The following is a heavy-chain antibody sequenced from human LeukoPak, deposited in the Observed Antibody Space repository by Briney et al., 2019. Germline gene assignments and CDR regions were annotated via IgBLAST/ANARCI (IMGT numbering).Heavy chain of an antibody. V-gene: IGHV3-66*03. CDR2: ISWNSGSI. CDR3: AKGNPPGY. Sequence: GGSLRLSCAASGFTVSSNYMSWVRQAPGKGLEWVSGISWNSGSIGYADSVKGRFTISRDNSKNTLYLQMNSLRAEDTAVYYCAKGNPPGYWGQGTLVTVSS. J-gene: IGHJ4*02. D-gene: IGHD2/OR15-2a*01. CDR1: GFTVSSNY.